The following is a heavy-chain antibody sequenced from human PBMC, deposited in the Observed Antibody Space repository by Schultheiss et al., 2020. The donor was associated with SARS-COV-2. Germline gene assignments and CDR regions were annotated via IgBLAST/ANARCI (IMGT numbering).Heavy chain of an antibody. Sequence: GRSLRLSCAASGFTFSSYSMNWVRQAPGKGLEWVSSISSSSSYIYYADSVKGRFTISRDNAKNSLYLQMNSLKTEDTAVYYCTTGTYYDFWSGYYLLDYWGQGTLVTVSS. V-gene: IGHV3-21*03. CDR3: TTGTYYDFWSGYYLLDY. CDR1: GFTFSSYS. J-gene: IGHJ4*02. D-gene: IGHD3-3*01. CDR2: ISSSSSYI.